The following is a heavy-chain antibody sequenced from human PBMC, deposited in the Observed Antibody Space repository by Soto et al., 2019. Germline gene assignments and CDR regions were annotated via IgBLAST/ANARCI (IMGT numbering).Heavy chain of an antibody. CDR2: ISYDGGST. J-gene: IGHJ4*02. V-gene: IGHV3-30-3*01. D-gene: IGHD4-17*01. CDR3: ARSDYGDYIPDDY. Sequence: VQLVESGGGVVQPGRSLRLSCAASGFTFSTYAIHWVRQAPGKGLEWVAVISYDGGSTYHADSVKGRFTISRDNSKTTVYLQMNSLTAEDTAVYYCARSDYGDYIPDDYWGQGILVIVSS. CDR1: GFTFSTYA.